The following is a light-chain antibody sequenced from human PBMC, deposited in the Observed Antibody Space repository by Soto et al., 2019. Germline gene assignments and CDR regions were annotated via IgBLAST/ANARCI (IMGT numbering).Light chain of an antibody. CDR2: RAS. J-gene: IGKJ4*01. Sequence: DIQMTQSPSSVSASVGDRVTITCRASQGITSWLAWYQQKPGKAPKLLIYRASNLQSGVPSRFSGSGSGTNFTLTVSGLQPADFATYYCQQTTTFPLTFGGGTKWIS. CDR3: QQTTTFPLT. CDR1: QGITSW. V-gene: IGKV1-12*01.